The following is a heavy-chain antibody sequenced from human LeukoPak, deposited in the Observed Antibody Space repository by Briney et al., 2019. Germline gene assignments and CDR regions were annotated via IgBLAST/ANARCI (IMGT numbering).Heavy chain of an antibody. CDR2: IWHDGSNK. D-gene: IGHD1-1*01. CDR3: AKDLANSWTIDY. J-gene: IGHJ4*02. V-gene: IGHV3-30*02. Sequence: GGSLRLSCAASGFTFSNYGMQWVRQAPGKGLEWVAVIWHDGSNKYYADSVKGRFTISRDNSRNTLYLQMNSLSVEDTAFYYCAKDLANSWTIDYWGQGTLVTVSS. CDR1: GFTFSNYG.